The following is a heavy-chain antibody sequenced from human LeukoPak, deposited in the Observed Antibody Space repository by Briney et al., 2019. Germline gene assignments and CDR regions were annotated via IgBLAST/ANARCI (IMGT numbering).Heavy chain of an antibody. D-gene: IGHD3-10*01. CDR1: GYTFTGYY. J-gene: IGHJ4*02. Sequence: ASVTVSYKASGYTFTGYYMHWVRQAPGQGGEWVGWINPNSGGTNYAQKFQGRVTMTRDTANSTAYMALSTLRSDDTAVYYCARGPYGSGSYPADYWGQGTLVTVSS. V-gene: IGHV1-2*02. CDR2: INPNSGGT. CDR3: ARGPYGSGSYPADY.